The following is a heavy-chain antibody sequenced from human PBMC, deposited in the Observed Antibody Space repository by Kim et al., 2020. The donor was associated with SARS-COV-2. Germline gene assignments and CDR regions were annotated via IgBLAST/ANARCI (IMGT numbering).Heavy chain of an antibody. V-gene: IGHV5-51*01. CDR2: IYPDDSDT. CDR3: GRRNQLERSSSFDY. CDR1: GYSFEKYW. Sequence: GESLKISCKGSGYSFEKYWIGWVRQMPGKGLEWMGIIYPDDSDTKYGPSFQGQVTMSVDKSTNTAYLQWSSVRATDTAIYYCGRRNQLERSSSFDYWGQG. J-gene: IGHJ4*02. D-gene: IGHD1-1*01.